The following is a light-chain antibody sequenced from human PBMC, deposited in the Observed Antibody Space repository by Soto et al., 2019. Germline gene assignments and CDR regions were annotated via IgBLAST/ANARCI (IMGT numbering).Light chain of an antibody. V-gene: IGKV1-5*01. Sequence: DIQMTQYPSTLSASVGDRVTITFRASQSISSCLAWYHHKPWKSPKLLIYDASSLESGVPSRFSGSGSGTEFTLTISSLQPDDFAPYYCQQYDSFSVTFGQRTKVDNK. J-gene: IGKJ1*01. CDR3: QQYDSFSVT. CDR1: QSISSC. CDR2: DAS.